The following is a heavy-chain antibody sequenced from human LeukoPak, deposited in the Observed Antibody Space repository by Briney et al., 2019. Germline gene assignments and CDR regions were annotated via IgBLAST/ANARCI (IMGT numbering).Heavy chain of an antibody. Sequence: GGSLRLSCAASGFTFRSYAMCWVRQAPGKGLEWVSAISGSGGSTYYADSVKGWFTISRDNSKNTLYLQMNSLRAEDTAVYYCAKDGFGVVTPLWFDPWGQGTLVTVSS. J-gene: IGHJ5*02. CDR1: GFTFRSYA. CDR2: ISGSGGST. V-gene: IGHV3-23*01. CDR3: AKDGFGVVTPLWFDP. D-gene: IGHD3-3*01.